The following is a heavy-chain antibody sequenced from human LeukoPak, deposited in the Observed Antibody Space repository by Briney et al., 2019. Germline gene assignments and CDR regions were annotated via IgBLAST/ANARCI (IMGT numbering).Heavy chain of an antibody. CDR2: IYYSGRT. V-gene: IGHV4-59*01. CDR3: ARGIVVVPAAMGGARGGYYYMDV. J-gene: IGHJ6*03. D-gene: IGHD2-2*01. Sequence: SETLSLTCTVSGGSISSYYWSWIRQPPGKGLEWIGYIYYSGRTNYNPSLKSRVTISVDTSKNQFSLKLSSVTAADTAVYYCARGIVVVPAAMGGARGGYYYMDVWGKGTTVTVSS. CDR1: GGSISSYY.